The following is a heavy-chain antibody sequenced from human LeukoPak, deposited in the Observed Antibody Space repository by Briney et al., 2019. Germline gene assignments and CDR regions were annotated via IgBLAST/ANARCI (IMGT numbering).Heavy chain of an antibody. D-gene: IGHD6-13*01. CDR2: IYYSGST. J-gene: IGHJ5*02. V-gene: IGHV4-30-4*01. CDR1: GGSISSGAYY. CDR3: ARGGSSSWYNWFDP. Sequence: PSQTLSLTCTVSGGSISSGAYYWSWIRQPPGKGLEWIGYIYYSGSTYYNPSLKSRVTISVDTSKNQFSLKLSSVTAADTAVYYCARGGSSSWYNWFDPWGQGTLVTVSS.